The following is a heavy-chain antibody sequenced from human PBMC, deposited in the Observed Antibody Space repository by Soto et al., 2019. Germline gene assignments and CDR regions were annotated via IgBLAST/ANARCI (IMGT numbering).Heavy chain of an antibody. Sequence: GESLKISCKGSGYTFSTYWIAWVRQMPGKGLEWMGIIYPGDSDTKYSPAFQGQVTISADKSINTAYLQWSSLKASDTAMYYCARKFAPEFFDSWGQGTLVTVSS. J-gene: IGHJ4*02. V-gene: IGHV5-51*01. CDR1: GYTFSTYW. CDR3: ARKFAPEFFDS. CDR2: IYPGDSDT. D-gene: IGHD3-10*01.